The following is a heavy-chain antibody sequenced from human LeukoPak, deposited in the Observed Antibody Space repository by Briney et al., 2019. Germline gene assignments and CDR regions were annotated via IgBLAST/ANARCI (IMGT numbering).Heavy chain of an antibody. CDR1: GYTFTSYG. Sequence: ASVKVSCKASGYTFTSYGISWVRQAPGQGLEWMGWISAYNGNTNYAQKLQGRVTMTTDTSTSTAYMEPRSLRSDDTAVYYCARGREKITMVRGVIITIPYYFDYWGQGTLVTVSS. J-gene: IGHJ4*02. CDR2: ISAYNGNT. V-gene: IGHV1-18*01. D-gene: IGHD3-10*01. CDR3: ARGREKITMVRGVIITIPYYFDY.